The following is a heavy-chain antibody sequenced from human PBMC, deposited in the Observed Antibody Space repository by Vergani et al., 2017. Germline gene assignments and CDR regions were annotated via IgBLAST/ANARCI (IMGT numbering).Heavy chain of an antibody. Sequence: EVQLVESGGGLVQPGRSLRLSCTASGFTFGDYAMSWFRQAPGKGLEWVGFIRSKAYGGTTEYAASVKCRFTISRDDSKSIAYLQMNSLKTEDTAVYYCTRAGGSYCYYYYYMDVWGKGTTVTVSS. CDR3: TRAGGSYCYYYYYMDV. CDR2: IRSKAYGGTT. D-gene: IGHD1-26*01. J-gene: IGHJ6*03. V-gene: IGHV3-49*03. CDR1: GFTFGDYA.